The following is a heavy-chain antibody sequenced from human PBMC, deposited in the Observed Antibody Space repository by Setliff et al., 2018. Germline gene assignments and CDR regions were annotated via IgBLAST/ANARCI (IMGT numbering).Heavy chain of an antibody. V-gene: IGHV1-69*08. CDR1: GGTFSIYT. CDR2: IIPIFGTA. D-gene: IGHD3-3*01. J-gene: IGHJ3*02. CDR3: AISTIFGVVSPTPDAFDI. Sequence: EASVKVSCKASGGTFSIYTISWVRQAPGQGLEWMGRIIPIFGTANYAQKFQGRVTITADKSTSTAYMELSSLRSEDTAVYYCAISTIFGVVSPTPDAFDIWGQGTMVTVS.